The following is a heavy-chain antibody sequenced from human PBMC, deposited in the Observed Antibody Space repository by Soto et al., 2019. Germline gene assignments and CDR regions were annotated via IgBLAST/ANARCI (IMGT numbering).Heavy chain of an antibody. CDR3: AKFSGTGTTTRNWYFDL. CDR2: ISGSGGST. D-gene: IGHD1-7*01. J-gene: IGHJ2*01. CDR1: GFTFSSYA. Sequence: EVQLLESGGGLVQPGGSLRLSCAASGFTFSSYAMSWVRQAPGKGLEWVSAISGSGGSTYYADSVKGRFTISRDNSKNTPYLQMNSLRAEDTAVYYCAKFSGTGTTTRNWYFDLWGRGTLVTVSS. V-gene: IGHV3-23*01.